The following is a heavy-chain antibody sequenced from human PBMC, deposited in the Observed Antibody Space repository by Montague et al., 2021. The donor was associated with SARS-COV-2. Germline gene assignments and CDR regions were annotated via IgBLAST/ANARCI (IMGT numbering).Heavy chain of an antibody. CDR1: GFTFSSYP. CDR2: ISYDATTY. J-gene: IGHJ4*02. Sequence: SLRLSCAVSGFTFSSYPMHWVRQAPGKGLEWLAVISYDATTYYHADSVRGRFSISRDDSQSTLYLQMHSLRAEDTAIYYRARDNVRGSPDYLDYWGQGTLVTVSS. CDR3: ARDNVRGSPDYLDY. V-gene: IGHV3-30*04. D-gene: IGHD1-26*01.